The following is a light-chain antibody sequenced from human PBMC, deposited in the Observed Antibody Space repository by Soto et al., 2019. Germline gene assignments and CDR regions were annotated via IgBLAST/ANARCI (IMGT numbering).Light chain of an antibody. J-gene: IGLJ1*01. V-gene: IGLV2-14*01. CDR3: SSYTSATTYV. Sequence: QSALTQPASVSGSPGQSITISCTGTSSDVGAYNYDSWYQQYPGEAPKVIIYDVSHRPAGVSNRFSGSKSGNTASLTISGLQTQDEADYYCSSYTSATTYVFGTGPRSPS. CDR2: DVS. CDR1: SSDVGAYNY.